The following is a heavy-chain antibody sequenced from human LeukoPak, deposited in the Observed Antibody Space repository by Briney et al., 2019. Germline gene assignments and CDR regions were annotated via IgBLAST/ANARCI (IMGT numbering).Heavy chain of an antibody. CDR1: GYTFTGYY. Sequence: ASVKVSCKASGYTFTGYYMHWVRQAPGQGLEWMGRINPNSGGTNYAQKFQGRVTMTRDTSTSTAYMELSRPRSDDTAVYYCASPLNYYDSSGETLDYWGQGTLVTVSS. CDR2: INPNSGGT. J-gene: IGHJ4*02. V-gene: IGHV1-2*06. D-gene: IGHD3-22*01. CDR3: ASPLNYYDSSGETLDY.